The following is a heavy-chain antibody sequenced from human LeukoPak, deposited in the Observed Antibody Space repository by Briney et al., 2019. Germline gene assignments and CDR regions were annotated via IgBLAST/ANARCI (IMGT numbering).Heavy chain of an antibody. D-gene: IGHD3-22*01. V-gene: IGHV4-34*01. J-gene: IGHJ4*02. Sequence: PSETLSLTCAVYGGSFSGYYWSWIRQPPGKGLGWIGEINHSGSTNYNPSLKSRVTISVDTSKNQFSLKLSSVTAADTAVYYCARGGFNYYYDSSGYYYRWGQGTLVTVSS. CDR3: ARGGFNYYYDSSGYYYR. CDR2: INHSGST. CDR1: GGSFSGYY.